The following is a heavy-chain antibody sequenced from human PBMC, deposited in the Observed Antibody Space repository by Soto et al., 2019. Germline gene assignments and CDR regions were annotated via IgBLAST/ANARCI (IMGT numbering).Heavy chain of an antibody. Sequence: QVQLQQWGAGLLKPSETLSLTCAVYGGSFSDYYWTWIRQPPGKGLEWIGEINDSGGSNYNPSLKSRVTISADTPKNQFSLKRTSGTAADTAVYYCARFGGDNDSGGNSGAYWGQGTLVNVSS. CDR3: ARFGGDNDSGGNSGAY. J-gene: IGHJ4*02. D-gene: IGHD4-17*01. V-gene: IGHV4-34*02. CDR2: INDSGGS. CDR1: GGSFSDYY.